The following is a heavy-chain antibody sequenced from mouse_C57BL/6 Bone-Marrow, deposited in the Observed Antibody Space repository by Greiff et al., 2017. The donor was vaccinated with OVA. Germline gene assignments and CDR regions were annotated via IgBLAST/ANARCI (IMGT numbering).Heavy chain of an antibody. CDR3: ARDYGSSYGGYFDY. Sequence: EVQRVESGGDLVKPGGSLKLSCAASGFTFSSYGMSWVRQTPDKRLEWVATISSGGSYTYYPDSVKGRFTISRDNAKNTLYLQMSSLKSEDTAMYYCARDYGSSYGGYFDYWGQGTTLTVSS. CDR2: ISSGGSYT. V-gene: IGHV5-6*01. D-gene: IGHD1-1*01. CDR1: GFTFSSYG. J-gene: IGHJ2*01.